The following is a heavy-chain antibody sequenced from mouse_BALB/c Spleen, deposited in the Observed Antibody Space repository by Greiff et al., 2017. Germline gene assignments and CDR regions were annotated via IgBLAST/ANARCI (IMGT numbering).Heavy chain of an antibody. J-gene: IGHJ3*01. V-gene: IGHV5-9-4*01. CDR3: ARDYYGSSYVRFAY. D-gene: IGHD1-1*01. CDR1: GFTFSSYA. Sequence: EVQLVESGGGLVKPGGSLKLSCAASGFTFSSYAMSWVRQSPEKRLEWVAEISSGGSYTYYPDTVTGRFTISRDNAKNTLYLEMSSLRSEDTAMYYCARDYYGSSYVRFAYWGQGTLVTVSA. CDR2: ISSGGSYT.